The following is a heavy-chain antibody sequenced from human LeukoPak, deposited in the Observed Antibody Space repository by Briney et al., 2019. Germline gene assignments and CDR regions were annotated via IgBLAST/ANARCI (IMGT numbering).Heavy chain of an antibody. V-gene: IGHV3-66*01. J-gene: IGHJ4*02. CDR2: IYSGGST. CDR1: GFTFSNAW. CDR3: ARDCSSTSCYGH. Sequence: GGSLRLSCAASGFTFSNAWMSWVRQAPGKGLEWVSVIYSGGSTYYADSVKGRFTISRDNSKNTLYLQMNSLRAEDTAVYYCARDCSSTSCYGHWGQGTLVTVSS. D-gene: IGHD2-2*01.